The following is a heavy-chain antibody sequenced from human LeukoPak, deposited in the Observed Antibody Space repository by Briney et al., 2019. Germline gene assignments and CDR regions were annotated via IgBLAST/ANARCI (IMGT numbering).Heavy chain of an antibody. D-gene: IGHD4-17*01. CDR3: ARVHISYGDPYYFDY. V-gene: IGHV3-30-3*01. CDR1: GFTFSSYA. CDR2: ISYDGSNK. Sequence: QSGGPLRLSCAASGFTFSSYAMHWVRQAPGKGLEWVAVISYDGSNKYYADSVKGRFTISRDNSKNTLYLQMNSLRAEDTAVYYCARVHISYGDPYYFDYWGQGTLVTVSS. J-gene: IGHJ4*02.